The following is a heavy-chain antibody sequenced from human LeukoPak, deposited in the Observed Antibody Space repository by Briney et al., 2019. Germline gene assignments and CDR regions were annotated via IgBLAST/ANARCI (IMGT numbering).Heavy chain of an antibody. Sequence: GPVKVSCKASGYTFTSYGISWGRQAAGQGLEWMGWISAYNGNTNYAQKLQGRVTMTTDTSTSTAYMELRSLRSDDTAVYYCARVVYSSIQLWYRAVRAFDIWGQGTMVTVSS. D-gene: IGHD5-18*01. CDR3: ARVVYSSIQLWYRAVRAFDI. CDR2: ISAYNGNT. V-gene: IGHV1-18*04. CDR1: GYTFTSYG. J-gene: IGHJ3*02.